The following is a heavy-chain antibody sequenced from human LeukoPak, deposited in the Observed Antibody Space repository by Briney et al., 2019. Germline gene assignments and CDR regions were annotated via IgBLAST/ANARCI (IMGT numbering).Heavy chain of an antibody. Sequence: SETLSLTCTVSGGSISSSSYYWGWIRQPPGKGLEWVGSIYYSGSTYYNPSLKSRVTISVDTSKNQFSLKLSSVTAADTAVYYCAREDDYGAYGEVIDYWGQGTLVTVSS. V-gene: IGHV4-39*07. CDR3: AREDDYGAYGEVIDY. D-gene: IGHD4-17*01. CDR1: GGSISSSSYY. CDR2: IYYSGST. J-gene: IGHJ4*02.